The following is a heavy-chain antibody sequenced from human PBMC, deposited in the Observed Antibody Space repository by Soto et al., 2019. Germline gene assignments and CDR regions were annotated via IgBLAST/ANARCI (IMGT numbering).Heavy chain of an antibody. V-gene: IGHV3-30*18. CDR2: ISYDGSNK. D-gene: IGHD2-2*01. CDR1: GFTFSSYG. CDR3: AKMVQMIYCSSDKNFDY. Sequence: QVQLVESGGGVVQPGRSLRLSCAASGFTFSSYGMHWVRQAPGKGLEWVAVISYDGSNKYYADSVKGRFTISRDNSKNTLYLQMNSLRAEDTAVYYCAKMVQMIYCSSDKNFDYWGQGTLVTVSS. J-gene: IGHJ4*02.